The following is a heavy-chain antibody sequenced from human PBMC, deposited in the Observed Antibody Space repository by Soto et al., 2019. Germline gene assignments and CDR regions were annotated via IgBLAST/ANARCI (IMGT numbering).Heavy chain of an antibody. V-gene: IGHV3-30-3*01. CDR3: ATTGGEPTVTTYYYYSGMDV. D-gene: IGHD4-17*01. CDR2: ISYDGSNK. Sequence: QVQLLESGGGVVQPGRSLRLSCAASGFTFSSYAMHWVRQAPGKGLEWVAVISYDGSNKYYADSVKGRFTISRDNSQNTLYLQMTSLRAEDTAVYYCATTGGEPTVTTYYYYSGMDVWGQGTTVTVSS. CDR1: GFTFSSYA. J-gene: IGHJ6*02.